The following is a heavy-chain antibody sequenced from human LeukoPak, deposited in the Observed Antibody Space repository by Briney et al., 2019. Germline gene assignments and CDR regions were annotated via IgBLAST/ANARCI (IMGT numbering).Heavy chain of an antibody. Sequence: GASVKVSCKASGYTFTGYYMHWVRQAPGQGLEWMGWINPNSGGTNYAQKFQGWVTMTRDTSISTAYMELSRLRSDDTAVYYCARPTTNYCGGDCYSGGAFDIWGQGTMVTVSS. V-gene: IGHV1-2*04. CDR3: ARPTTNYCGGDCYSGGAFDI. D-gene: IGHD2-21*02. J-gene: IGHJ3*02. CDR1: GYTFTGYY. CDR2: INPNSGGT.